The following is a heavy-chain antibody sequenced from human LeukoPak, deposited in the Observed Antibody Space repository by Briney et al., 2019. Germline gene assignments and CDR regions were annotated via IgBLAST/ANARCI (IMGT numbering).Heavy chain of an antibody. CDR2: IYYSGST. V-gene: IGHV4-59*01. CDR1: GGSISSYY. D-gene: IGHD3-10*01. Sequence: PSETLSLTCTVSGGSISSYYWSWIRQPPGKGLEWIGYIYYSGSTNYNPSLKSRVTISLDTSKNQFSLKLSSVTAADTAVYYCARGFGASYYYYMDVWGKGTTVTVSS. J-gene: IGHJ6*03. CDR3: ARGFGASYYYYMDV.